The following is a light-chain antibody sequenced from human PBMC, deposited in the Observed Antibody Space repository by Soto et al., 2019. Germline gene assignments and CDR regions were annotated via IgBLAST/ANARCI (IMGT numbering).Light chain of an antibody. J-gene: IGKJ1*01. CDR2: MAS. V-gene: IGKV1-5*03. CDR3: QQYNGYPPT. CDR1: QSICSW. Sequence: DIQMTQSPSTLSASVGDRVTITCRASQSICSWLAWYQQKPGKAPNLLIYMASTLESGVPSRFSGSGSGTEFTLTITSLQPDDFAAYYCQQYNGYPPTFGQGTKVEI.